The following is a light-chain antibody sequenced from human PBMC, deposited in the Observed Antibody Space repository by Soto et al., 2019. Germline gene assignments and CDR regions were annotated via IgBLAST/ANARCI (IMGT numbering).Light chain of an antibody. J-gene: IGLJ3*02. CDR2: NVD. CDR1: SSDLGGLNY. Sequence: QSALTQPASVSGSPGQSITIPCSGRSSDLGGLNYVSWYQQHPGKVPKLIIYNVDNRPSGISDRFSASQSGNTASLTISGLQAEDEAHYYCSSYTTVPSPQWVFAGGTQLTVL. CDR3: SSYTTVPSPQWV. V-gene: IGLV2-14*03.